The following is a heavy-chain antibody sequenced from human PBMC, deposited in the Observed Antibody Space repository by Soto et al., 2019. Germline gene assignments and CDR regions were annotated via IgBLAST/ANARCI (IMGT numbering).Heavy chain of an antibody. D-gene: IGHD2-15*01. CDR1: GYTFGSSD. J-gene: IGHJ4*02. CDR2: ISAYTGNT. CDR3: TRDHCSGGSCHYFAY. Sequence: ASVKVSCKAAGYTFGSSDMSWVRQAPGQGLEWVGWISAYTGNTNYAQNFQGRVTMTTDTYTSTAYMELRSLRSDDTAVYYCTRDHCSGGSCHYFAYWGQGTLVTVSS. V-gene: IGHV1-18*01.